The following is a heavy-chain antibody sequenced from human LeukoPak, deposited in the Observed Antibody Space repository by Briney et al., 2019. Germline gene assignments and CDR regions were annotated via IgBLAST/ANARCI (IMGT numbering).Heavy chain of an antibody. J-gene: IGHJ4*02. D-gene: IGHD6-13*01. CDR3: ARVWAAAGTFYFDY. Sequence: SETLSLTCTVSGDSISNYYWSWIRQPPGKGLEWIGYIHNSGNTNYNPSLKSRVTISVDTSKNQFSLKLTSVTAADTAMYYCARVWAAAGTFYFDYWGQGTLVIVSS. CDR2: IHNSGNT. V-gene: IGHV4-59*01. CDR1: GDSISNYY.